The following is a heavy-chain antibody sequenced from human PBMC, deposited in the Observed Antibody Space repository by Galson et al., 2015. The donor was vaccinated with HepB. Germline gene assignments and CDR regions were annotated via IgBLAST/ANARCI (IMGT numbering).Heavy chain of an antibody. D-gene: IGHD6-19*01. CDR2: TYYRSKWYN. V-gene: IGHV6-1*01. CDR3: ARDRMDLYSSGWYSGGPHYGMDV. CDR1: GDSVSSNSAA. J-gene: IGHJ6*02. Sequence: CAISGDSVSSNSAAWNWIRQSPSRGLEWLGRTYYRSKWYNDYAVSVKSRITINPDTSKNQFSLQLNSVTPEDTAVYYCARDRMDLYSSGWYSGGPHYGMDVWGQGTTVTVPS.